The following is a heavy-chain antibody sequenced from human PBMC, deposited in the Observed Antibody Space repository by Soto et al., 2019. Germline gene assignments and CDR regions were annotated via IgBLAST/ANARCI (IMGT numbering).Heavy chain of an antibody. CDR2: INPNNGAT. CDR3: APHYPDSSGYFDH. V-gene: IGHV1-2*02. Sequence: QVQLVQSGAEVKKPGASVKVSCKASGYISTGNYMHWVRQAPGQGLEYMGWINPNNGATNYAQNFQGRVTMTWDTPISTAYMEVRRLRSDDTAVYYCAPHYPDSSGYFDHWGQGTLVTVSS. J-gene: IGHJ4*02. D-gene: IGHD3-22*01. CDR1: GYISTGNY.